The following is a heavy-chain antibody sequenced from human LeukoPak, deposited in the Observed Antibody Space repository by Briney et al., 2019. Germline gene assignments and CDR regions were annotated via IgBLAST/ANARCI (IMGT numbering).Heavy chain of an antibody. CDR1: GGSISSYY. D-gene: IGHD3-10*01. CDR3: ARLHGSGSYYDY. Sequence: SETLSLTFTVSGGSISSYYWSWIRQPPGKGLEWIGYIYYSGSTNYNPSLKSRVTISVDTSKNQFSLKLSSVTAADTAVYYCARLHGSGSYYDYWGQGTLVTVSS. V-gene: IGHV4-59*08. J-gene: IGHJ4*02. CDR2: IYYSGST.